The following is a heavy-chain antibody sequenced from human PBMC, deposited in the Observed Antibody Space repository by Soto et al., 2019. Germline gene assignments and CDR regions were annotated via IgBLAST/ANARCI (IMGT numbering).Heavy chain of an antibody. V-gene: IGHV3-21*01. D-gene: IGHD3-3*01. CDR3: ARDQAPYYDFWSGYYTDYYYYGMDV. Sequence: EVQLVESGGGLVKPGGSLRLSCAASGFTFSSYSMNWVRQAPGKGLEWVSSISSSSSYIYYADSVKSRFTISRDNAKNSLYLQMNSLRAEDTAVYYCARDQAPYYDFWSGYYTDYYYYGMDVWGQGTTVTVSS. CDR1: GFTFSSYS. CDR2: ISSSSSYI. J-gene: IGHJ6*02.